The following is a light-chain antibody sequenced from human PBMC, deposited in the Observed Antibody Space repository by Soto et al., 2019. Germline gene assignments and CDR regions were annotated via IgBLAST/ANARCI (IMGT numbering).Light chain of an antibody. CDR3: QQRGT. V-gene: IGKV3-11*01. J-gene: IGKJ1*01. Sequence: EIVLTQSPATLSLSPGERATLSCRASQSVSSYLAWYQQKPGQAPWLLIYDASNRATGIPARFSGSGSGTDFTLTISSLEPEDFAVYYCQQRGTFGQGTKVDIK. CDR2: DAS. CDR1: QSVSSY.